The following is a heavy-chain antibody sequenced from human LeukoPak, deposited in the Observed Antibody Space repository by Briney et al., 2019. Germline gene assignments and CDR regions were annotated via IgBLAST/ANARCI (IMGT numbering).Heavy chain of an antibody. V-gene: IGHV1-2*02. J-gene: IGHJ4*02. CDR3: ARDLGDTWIQLWPRGDS. CDR1: GYKFTGHY. Sequence: ASVKVSCKTSGYKFTGHYMHWVRQAPRHGLEWMGWINPDSRATDSAQKFQGRVTMTRDTSISTAYMELSSLRSDDTAVYYCARDLGDTWIQLWPRGDSWGQGTLVTVSS. D-gene: IGHD5-18*01. CDR2: INPDSRAT.